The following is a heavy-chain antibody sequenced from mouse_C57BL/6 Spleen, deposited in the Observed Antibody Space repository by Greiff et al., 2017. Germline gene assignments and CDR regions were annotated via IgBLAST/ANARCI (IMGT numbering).Heavy chain of an antibody. CDR1: GYTFTSYG. CDR3: ARTYYDYDVRAMGY. J-gene: IGHJ4*01. D-gene: IGHD2-4*01. Sequence: VQLQQSGAELARPGASVKLSCKASGYTFTSYGISWVKQRTGQGLEWIGEIYPRSGNTYYNEKFKGKATLTADKSSSTAYMELRSLTSEDSAVYFCARTYYDYDVRAMGYWGQGASVTVSS. CDR2: IYPRSGNT. V-gene: IGHV1-81*01.